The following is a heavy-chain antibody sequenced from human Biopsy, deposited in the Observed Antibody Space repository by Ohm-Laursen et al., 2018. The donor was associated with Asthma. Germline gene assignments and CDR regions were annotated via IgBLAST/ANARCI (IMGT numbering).Heavy chain of an antibody. D-gene: IGHD1-26*01. CDR3: ARDLGIVGATPDGFNI. Sequence: SQTLSLTCIVSGAYIGTPDYHWSWIRQPPGKGLEWVGYVYSSGSTYYNPSLDSRVMISLDTSKNQFSLSLSSVTAADTAVYFCARDLGIVGATPDGFNIWGQGTLVTVSS. CDR1: GAYIGTPDYH. CDR2: VYSSGST. J-gene: IGHJ3*02. V-gene: IGHV4-30-4*01.